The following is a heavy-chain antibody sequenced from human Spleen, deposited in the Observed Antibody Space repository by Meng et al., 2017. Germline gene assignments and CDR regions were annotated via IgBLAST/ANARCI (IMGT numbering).Heavy chain of an antibody. J-gene: IGHJ4*02. V-gene: IGHV3-11*01. CDR3: ARESSWGFHY. CDR1: GFTFSDYY. D-gene: IGHD3-16*01. CDR2: ITSTGRTI. Sequence: VQLLESGGGLVQPGGSLRFSCAVSGFTFSDYYMSWIRQAPGKGLEWLSDITSTGRTIYYADSVKGRFTVSRDNARNSLYLQMNSLRAEDTAMYYCARESSWGFHYWGPGTLVTVSS.